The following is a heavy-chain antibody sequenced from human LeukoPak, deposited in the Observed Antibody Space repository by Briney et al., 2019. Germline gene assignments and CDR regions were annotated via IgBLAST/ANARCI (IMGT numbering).Heavy chain of an antibody. J-gene: IGHJ6*02. V-gene: IGHV1-69*13. Sequence: SVKVSCKASGGTFSSYAISWVRQAPGQGLEWMGGIIPIFGTANYAQKFQGRVTITADESTSTAYMELSSLRSEDTAVYYCATVYAAHYYYYYGMDVWGQGTTVTVSS. CDR1: GGTFSSYA. CDR2: IIPIFGTA. D-gene: IGHD2-8*01. CDR3: ATVYAAHYYYYYGMDV.